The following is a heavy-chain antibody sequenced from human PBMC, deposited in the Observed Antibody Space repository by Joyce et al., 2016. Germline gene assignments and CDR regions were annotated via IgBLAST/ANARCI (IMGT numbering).Heavy chain of an antibody. J-gene: IGHJ4*02. CDR2: VLYDGSNK. CDR1: GFTFSSYA. CDR3: ARDQGWNHYYFDY. V-gene: IGHV3-30*04. Sequence: QVQLVESGGGVVQPGRSLRLSCAVSGFTFSSYAMHWVRQAPGKGLEWVAVVLYDGSNKYYADSVKGRFTISRDISKNTLYLQMNSLRAEDTAVYYCARDQGWNHYYFDYWGQGTLVTVSS. D-gene: IGHD1-14*01.